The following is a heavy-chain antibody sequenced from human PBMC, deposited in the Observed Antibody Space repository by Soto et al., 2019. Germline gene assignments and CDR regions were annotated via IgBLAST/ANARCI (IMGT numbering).Heavy chain of an antibody. CDR1: GGSFSGYY. V-gene: IGHV4-34*01. J-gene: IGHJ5*02. CDR2: INHSGST. CDR3: ARGGDSSSWNNWFDP. D-gene: IGHD6-13*01. Sequence: SETLSLTCAVYGGSFSGYYWSWIRQPPGKGLEWIGEINHSGSTNYNPSLKSRVTISVDTSKNQFSLKLSSVTAADTAVYYCARGGDSSSWNNWFDPWGQGTLVTVSS.